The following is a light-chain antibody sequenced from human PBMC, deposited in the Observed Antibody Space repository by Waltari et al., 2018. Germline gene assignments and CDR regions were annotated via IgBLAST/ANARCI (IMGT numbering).Light chain of an antibody. J-gene: IGLJ3*02. CDR3: CSDADSRSWV. V-gene: IGLV2-23*02. CDR2: QVN. Sequence: QSVLTQPASVSGSPGQSITISCTGTSTDIGYYNLVSWYQQYPGKAPKVMIYQVNKRQAETSKRISGSKSGNTASLTSSGLQAEDEADYYCCSDADSRSWVFGGGTKLTVL. CDR1: STDIGYYNL.